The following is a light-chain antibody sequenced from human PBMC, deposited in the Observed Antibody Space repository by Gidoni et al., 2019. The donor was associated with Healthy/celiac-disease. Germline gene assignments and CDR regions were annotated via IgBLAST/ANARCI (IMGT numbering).Light chain of an antibody. Sequence: QSALTQPASVSESPGQSITISCTGTSSDVGGYNYVSWYQQHPGKAPKLMIHEVSNRPSGVSNRFSGSKSGNTASLTISGLQAEDEADYYCSSYTSSSISYVFGTGTKVTVL. J-gene: IGLJ1*01. CDR3: SSYTSSSISYV. CDR1: SSDVGGYNY. V-gene: IGLV2-14*01. CDR2: EVS.